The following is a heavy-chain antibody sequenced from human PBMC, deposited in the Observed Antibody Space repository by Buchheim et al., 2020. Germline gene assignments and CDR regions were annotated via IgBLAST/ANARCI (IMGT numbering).Heavy chain of an antibody. CDR2: IIPIFGTA. J-gene: IGHJ6*03. CDR3: ASATRFLEWLSPSDYYYYMDV. Sequence: QVQLVQSRAEVKKPGSSVKVSCKASGGTFSSYAISWVRQAPGQGLEWMGGIIPIFGTANYAQKFQGRVTITADKSTSTAYMELSSLRSEDTAVYYCASATRFLEWLSPSDYYYYMDVWGKGTT. V-gene: IGHV1-69*06. CDR1: GGTFSSYA. D-gene: IGHD3-3*01.